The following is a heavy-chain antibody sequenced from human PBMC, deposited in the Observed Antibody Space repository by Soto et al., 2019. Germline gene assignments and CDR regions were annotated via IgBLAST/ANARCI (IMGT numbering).Heavy chain of an antibody. J-gene: IGHJ6*02. CDR1: GFTFSSYS. Sequence: GGSLRLSCAASGFTFSSYSMNWVRQAPGKGLEWVSYISSSSSTIYYADSVKGRFTISRDNAKNSLYLQMNSLRDEDTAVYYCARDLEAVSSGKPVDYYYYGMDVWGQGTTVTVSS. CDR2: ISSSSSTI. V-gene: IGHV3-48*02. D-gene: IGHD3-22*01. CDR3: ARDLEAVSSGKPVDYYYYGMDV.